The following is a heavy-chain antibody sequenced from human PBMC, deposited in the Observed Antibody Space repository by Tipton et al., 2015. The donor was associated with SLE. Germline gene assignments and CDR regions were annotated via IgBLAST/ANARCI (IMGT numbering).Heavy chain of an antibody. CDR3: ARGLSIVTDADGY. V-gene: IGHV1-18*01. CDR1: GYIYTSYG. Sequence: QLVQSGAEVKKPGASVKVSCKASGYIYTSYGISWVRQAPGQGLEWMGWINPYNGNTNYAQNFQGRVTMTTDTFTSTAYMELRSLGSEYTAVDYCARGLSIVTDADGYWGQGTLVTVSS. D-gene: IGHD2/OR15-2a*01. CDR2: INPYNGNT. J-gene: IGHJ4*02.